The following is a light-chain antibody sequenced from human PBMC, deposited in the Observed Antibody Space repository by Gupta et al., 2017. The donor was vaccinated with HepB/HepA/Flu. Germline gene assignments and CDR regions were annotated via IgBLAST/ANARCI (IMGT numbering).Light chain of an antibody. CDR1: SLRTYF. Sequence: SSELTQDPAVSVALGQTVKITCQGDSLRTYFVNWYQQKPRQAPLLIIFGKDNRPSGIPDRFSGSSSGSTAYLSVKGAQAEDEAVYICNSRDSHGLVVIFGGGTKLTVL. V-gene: IGLV3-19*01. J-gene: IGLJ2*01. CDR3: NSRDSHGLVVI. CDR2: GKD.